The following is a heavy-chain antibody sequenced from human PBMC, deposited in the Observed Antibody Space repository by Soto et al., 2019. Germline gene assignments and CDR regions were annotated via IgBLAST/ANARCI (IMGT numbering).Heavy chain of an antibody. CDR3: ARSGVTGIVIPSHWFDP. D-gene: IGHD2-21*02. J-gene: IGHJ5*02. V-gene: IGHV4-30-4*01. CDR2: ICSSGST. Sequence: SETLSLTCTVSGGSISSGDYFWSWIRQPPGKGLEWIGCICSSGSTYYNPALNNRISLSLDTSQNQFSLKLLSVTAADTAIYYCARSGVTGIVIPSHWFDPWGQGTLVTVSS. CDR1: GGSISSGDYF.